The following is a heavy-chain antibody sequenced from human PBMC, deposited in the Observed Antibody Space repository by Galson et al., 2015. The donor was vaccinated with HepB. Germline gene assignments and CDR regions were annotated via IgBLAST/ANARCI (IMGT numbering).Heavy chain of an antibody. V-gene: IGHV4-59*03. Sequence: ETLSLTCSVSGGSISSFYWSWFRQPPGKGLEWIGYVFYLGGTTYNPSLQSRVTISLDTSRNQFSLKLTSVTPADTATYFCAGYSDYYDPRGSRHTHFDHQGQGALVTVSS. J-gene: IGHJ4*02. CDR2: VFYLGGT. CDR1: GGSISSFY. D-gene: IGHD3-16*01. CDR3: AGYSDYYDPRGSRHTHFDH.